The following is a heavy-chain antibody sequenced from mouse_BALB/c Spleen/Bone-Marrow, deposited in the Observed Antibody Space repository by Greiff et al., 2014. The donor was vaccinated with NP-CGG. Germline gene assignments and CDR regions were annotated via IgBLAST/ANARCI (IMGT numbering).Heavy chain of an antibody. V-gene: IGHV5-9-3*01. J-gene: IGHJ4*01. Sequence: EVQLVESGGGLVKPGGSLKLSCAASGFTFSSYAMSWVRQTPEKRLEWVATISSGGSYTYYSDSVKGRFTISRDNAKNTLYLQMSSLRSEDTAMYYCARQREVRPYYYAMDYWGQGTSVTVSS. CDR1: GFTFSSYA. CDR3: ARQREVRPYYYAMDY. D-gene: IGHD2-14*01. CDR2: ISSGGSYT.